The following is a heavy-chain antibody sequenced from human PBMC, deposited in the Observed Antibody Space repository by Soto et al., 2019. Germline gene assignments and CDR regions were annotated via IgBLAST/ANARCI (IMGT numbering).Heavy chain of an antibody. D-gene: IGHD6-13*01. Sequence: SSETLSLTCAVSGYSISSGYYWGWIRQPPGKGLEWIGSIYHSGSTYYNPSLKSRVTISVDTSKNQFSLKLSSVTAADTAVYYCATEALAAAGRRDYWGQGTLVTVSS. V-gene: IGHV4-38-2*01. CDR2: IYHSGST. J-gene: IGHJ4*02. CDR1: GYSISSGYY. CDR3: ATEALAAAGRRDY.